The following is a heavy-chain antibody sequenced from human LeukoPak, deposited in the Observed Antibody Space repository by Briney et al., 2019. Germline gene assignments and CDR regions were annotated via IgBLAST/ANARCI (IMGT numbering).Heavy chain of an antibody. D-gene: IGHD1-1*01. CDR3: ARFSSDGTYFDY. V-gene: IGHV1-8*03. CDR2: MNPNSGNT. CDR1: GYTFTSYD. Sequence: ASVKVSCKASGYTFTSYDINWVRQATGQGLEWMGWMNPNSGNTGYVQKFQGRVTITRNTSISTAYMELSSLRSEDTAVYYCARFSSDGTYFDYWGQGTLVTVSS. J-gene: IGHJ4*02.